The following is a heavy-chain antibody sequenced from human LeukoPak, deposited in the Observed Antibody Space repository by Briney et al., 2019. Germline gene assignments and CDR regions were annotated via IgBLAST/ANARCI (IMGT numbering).Heavy chain of an antibody. CDR2: ISGSGDST. D-gene: IGHD5-18*01. Sequence: GGSLRLSCAASGFTFSSYAMSWVRQAPGKGLEWVSAISGSGDSTYYADSVKGRFTISRDNSKNTLYLQMNSLRAEDTAVYYCAKTNGRGYSYRAPDYWGQGTRVTVSS. V-gene: IGHV3-23*01. J-gene: IGHJ4*02. CDR1: GFTFSSYA. CDR3: AKTNGRGYSYRAPDY.